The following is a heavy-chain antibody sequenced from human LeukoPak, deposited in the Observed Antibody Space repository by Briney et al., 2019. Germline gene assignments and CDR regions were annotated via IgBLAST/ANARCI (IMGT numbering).Heavy chain of an antibody. V-gene: IGHV3-53*01. CDR3: ARVLSVSYCDS. CDR2: IYSGGTA. Sequence: GGSLRLSCAASGFTVSSNYMSWVRQAPGKGLEWVSVIYSGGTAYYADSVKGRFTISRDNSKNTLYLQMNSLRGEDTAVYYCARVLSVSYCDSWGQGTLVTVSS. CDR1: GFTVSSNY. J-gene: IGHJ4*02. D-gene: IGHD2/OR15-2a*01.